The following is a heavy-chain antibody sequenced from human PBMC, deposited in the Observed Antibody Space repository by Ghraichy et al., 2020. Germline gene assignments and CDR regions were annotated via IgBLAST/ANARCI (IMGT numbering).Heavy chain of an antibody. CDR1: GGSINFYY. D-gene: IGHD4-17*01. V-gene: IGHV4-59*01. Sequence: GSLRLSCAVSGGSINFYYWNWIRQPPGKGLEWIGYIYYSGSTNYNPSLKSRVTISVDTSKNQFSLKLTSVTAADTAVYFCARGGYGDYVKWFDPWSQGTLVTVSS. J-gene: IGHJ5*02. CDR2: IYYSGST. CDR3: ARGGYGDYVKWFDP.